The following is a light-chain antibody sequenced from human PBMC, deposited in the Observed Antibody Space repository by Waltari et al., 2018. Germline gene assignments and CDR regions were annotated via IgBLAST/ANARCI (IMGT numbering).Light chain of an antibody. Sequence: IVLTQSPGTLSLSPGARATLSCRASQYVSSSYLAWYQQKPGQAPRLLIYGASSRATGIPDRFSGSGSGTDFTLTISRLEPEDFAVFYCQQYGSSPRTFGQGTKVEIK. V-gene: IGKV3-20*01. CDR3: QQYGSSPRT. J-gene: IGKJ1*01. CDR2: GAS. CDR1: QYVSSSY.